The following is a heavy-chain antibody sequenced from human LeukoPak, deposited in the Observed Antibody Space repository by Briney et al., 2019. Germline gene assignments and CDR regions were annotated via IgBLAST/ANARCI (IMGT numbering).Heavy chain of an antibody. J-gene: IGHJ4*02. CDR2: LSGSGYNT. V-gene: IGHV3-23*01. Sequence: GGSLRLSCAASGLTFSSHALSWVRQAPGKGLEWVSSLSGSGYNTYYADSVKGRFTISRDNSKNTVYLQMDSLRAEDTAVYYCAKDPYGTRYFDYWGQGTLVTVSS. D-gene: IGHD2-2*01. CDR3: AKDPYGTRYFDY. CDR1: GLTFSSHA.